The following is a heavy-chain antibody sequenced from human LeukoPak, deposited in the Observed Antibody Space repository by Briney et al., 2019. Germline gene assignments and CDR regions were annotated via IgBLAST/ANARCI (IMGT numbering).Heavy chain of an antibody. V-gene: IGHV4-61*08. D-gene: IGHD3-10*01. CDR3: ARGGRGRNWFDP. CDR1: GDSVASGGYY. Sequence: SETLSLTCTVSGDSVASGGYYWNWIRQPPGKGLGWIGYIYYSVSTNYNLSLKSRVTISLDTSENQFSLKLTSVTAADTAVYYCARGGRGRNWFDPWGQGTLVTVSS. CDR2: IYYSVST. J-gene: IGHJ5*02.